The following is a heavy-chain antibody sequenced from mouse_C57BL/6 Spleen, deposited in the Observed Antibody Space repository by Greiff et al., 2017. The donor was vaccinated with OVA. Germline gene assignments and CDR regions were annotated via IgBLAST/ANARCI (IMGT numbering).Heavy chain of an antibody. J-gene: IGHJ4*01. Sequence: QVQLKESGAELARPGASVKLSCKASGYTFTSYGISWVKQRTGQGLEWIGEIYPRSGNTYYNEKFKGKATLTADKSSSTAYMELRSLTSEDSAVYFCARDDSLFYAMDYWGQGTSVTVSS. CDR1: GYTFTSYG. V-gene: IGHV1-81*01. D-gene: IGHD2-4*01. CDR2: IYPRSGNT. CDR3: ARDDSLFYAMDY.